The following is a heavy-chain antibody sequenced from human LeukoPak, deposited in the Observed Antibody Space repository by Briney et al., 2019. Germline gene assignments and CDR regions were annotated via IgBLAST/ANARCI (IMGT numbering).Heavy chain of an antibody. CDR2: IKVGGSAT. Sequence: GGSLRLSCAASGFTFSDYYMSWVRQAPGKGLEWVANIKVGGSATYYVDSVKGRFSISRDDAKNSLYLQMDSLRVEDTAVYYCARGGQWNDFWGQGTLVTVSS. CDR3: ARGGQWNDF. J-gene: IGHJ4*02. CDR1: GFTFSDYY. D-gene: IGHD6-19*01. V-gene: IGHV3-7*01.